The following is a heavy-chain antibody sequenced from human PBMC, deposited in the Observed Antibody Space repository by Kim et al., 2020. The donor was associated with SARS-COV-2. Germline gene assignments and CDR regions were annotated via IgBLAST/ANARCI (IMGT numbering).Heavy chain of an antibody. CDR1: GFTFSSYG. CDR2: IWYDGSNK. Sequence: GGSLRLSCAASGFTFSSYGMHWVRQAPGKGLEWVAVIWYDGSNKYYADSVKGRFTISRDNSKNTLYLQMNSLRAEDTAVYYCARDWWGYCGGDRWPDCWEKNWFDPWGQGTLVTVSS. CDR3: ARDWWGYCGGDRWPDCWEKNWFDP. V-gene: IGHV3-33*01. D-gene: IGHD2-21*02. J-gene: IGHJ5*02.